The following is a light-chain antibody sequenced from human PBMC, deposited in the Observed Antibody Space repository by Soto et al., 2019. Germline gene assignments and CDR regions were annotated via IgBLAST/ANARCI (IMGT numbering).Light chain of an antibody. Sequence: DIQMTQSPSTLSASVGDRVTISCRASQSISSRLAWYQQKAGKAPKLLIYKASGLQSGVPSRFSGSGSGTEFTLIISSLQPDDFATYYCQQYARNPLTCGGGTKLDIK. V-gene: IGKV1-5*03. J-gene: IGKJ4*01. CDR2: KAS. CDR1: QSISSR. CDR3: QQYARNPLT.